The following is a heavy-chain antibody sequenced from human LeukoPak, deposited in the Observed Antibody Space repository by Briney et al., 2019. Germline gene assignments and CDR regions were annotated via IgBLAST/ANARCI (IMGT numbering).Heavy chain of an antibody. Sequence: PGGSLRLSCAASGLTFSGAWMTWVRQAPGKGLEWVGRIKSKSRGGTTDYAAPVKDRFTISRDDSKNTLFLQMNSPKTEDTAVYFCTTHGGDYPTYWGQGTLVTVSS. CDR1: GLTFSGAW. CDR2: IKSKSRGGTT. CDR3: TTHGGDYPTY. D-gene: IGHD4-17*01. V-gene: IGHV3-15*01. J-gene: IGHJ4*02.